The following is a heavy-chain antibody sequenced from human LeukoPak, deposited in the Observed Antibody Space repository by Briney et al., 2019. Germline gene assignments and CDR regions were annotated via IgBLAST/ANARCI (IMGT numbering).Heavy chain of an antibody. V-gene: IGHV3-74*01. CDR1: VEDW. J-gene: IGHJ4*02. Sequence: PGRSPRPSPALSVEDWMPLVRQAGGEVLVWFSHINSDGSWTGYAGSVEGRFTISKDNAKNTGYLQMNNLRAEDTAVYYCVSFYETYWGRGTLVTVSS. CDR3: VSFYETY. CDR2: INSDGSWT. D-gene: IGHD2-2*01.